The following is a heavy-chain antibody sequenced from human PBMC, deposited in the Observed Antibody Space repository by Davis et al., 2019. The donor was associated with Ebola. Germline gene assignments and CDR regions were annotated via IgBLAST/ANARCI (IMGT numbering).Heavy chain of an antibody. V-gene: IGHV3-73*01. Sequence: GESLKISCAASGFTFSGSAMHWVRQASGKGLEWVGRIRSKANSYATAYAASVKGRFTISRDDSKNTAYLQMNSLKTEDTAVYYCASTAVQGLISYWGQGTLVTVSS. CDR1: GFTFSGSA. D-gene: IGHD3-10*01. J-gene: IGHJ4*02. CDR2: IRSKANSYAT. CDR3: ASTAVQGLISY.